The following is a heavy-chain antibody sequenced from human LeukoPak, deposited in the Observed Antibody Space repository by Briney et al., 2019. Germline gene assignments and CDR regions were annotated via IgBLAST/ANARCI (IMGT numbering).Heavy chain of an antibody. CDR3: ARGGSIAAAGTGINWFDP. V-gene: IGHV1-69*04. D-gene: IGHD6-13*01. CDR1: GGTFSSYA. Sequence: GASVKVSCKASGGTFSSYAISWVRQAPGQGLEWMGRIIPILGIANYAQKFQGRVTITADKSTSTAYMELSSLRSEDTAVYYCARGGSIAAAGTGINWFDPWGQGTLVTVSS. J-gene: IGHJ5*02. CDR2: IIPILGIA.